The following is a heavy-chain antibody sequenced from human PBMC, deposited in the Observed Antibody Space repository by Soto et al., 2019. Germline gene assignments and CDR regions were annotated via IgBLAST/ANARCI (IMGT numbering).Heavy chain of an antibody. D-gene: IGHD6-6*01. CDR1: GGSISVYY. CDR3: ARGVGSRPPRY. CDR2: IYGSGSP. J-gene: IGHJ4*02. Sequence: SETLSLTCTISGGSISVYYWSWIRQPPGQALEWIGYIYGSGSPYYNPSLRSRVIISADTSKNHISLKFTSATAADTAVYYCARGVGSRPPRYWGRGTLVTVSS. V-gene: IGHV4-59*01.